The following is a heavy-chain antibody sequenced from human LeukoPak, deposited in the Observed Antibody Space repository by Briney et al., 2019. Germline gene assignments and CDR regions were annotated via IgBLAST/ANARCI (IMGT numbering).Heavy chain of an antibody. D-gene: IGHD3-10*01. CDR2: IRYDGSNK. CDR1: GFTFSSYG. Sequence: GGSLRLSCAASGFTFSSYGMHWVRQAPGKGLEWVAFIRYDGSNKYYADSVKGRFTISRDNSKNTLYLQMNSLRAEDTAVYYCARHGEPLWFGETPGSWFDPWGQGTLVTVSS. CDR3: ARHGEPLWFGETPGSWFDP. V-gene: IGHV3-30*02. J-gene: IGHJ5*02.